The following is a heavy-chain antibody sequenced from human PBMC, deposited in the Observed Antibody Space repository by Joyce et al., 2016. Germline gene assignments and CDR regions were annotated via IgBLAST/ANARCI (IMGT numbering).Heavy chain of an antibody. CDR2: ISPSNGEK. D-gene: IGHD6-19*01. Sequence: QVQLVQSGSEMRKPGASVKVSCKASGYTFNNYGISWVRQAPGQGLEWVGWISPSNGEKKYAQKFQDRVTLTTDTSTTTAYMEVRSLIFDDTAIYYCAREGDLAGYSSGWFLYWGQGTLVTVS. J-gene: IGHJ4*02. CDR3: AREGDLAGYSSGWFLY. CDR1: GYTFNNYG. V-gene: IGHV1-18*01.